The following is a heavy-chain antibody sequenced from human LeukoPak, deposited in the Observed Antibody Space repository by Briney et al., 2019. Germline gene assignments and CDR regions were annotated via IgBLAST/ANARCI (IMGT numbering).Heavy chain of an antibody. V-gene: IGHV1-69*05. D-gene: IGHD3-3*01. CDR1: GGIFTSYA. J-gene: IGHJ6*03. CDR2: IIPIFGTA. Sequence: SVNVSCKASGGIFTSYAITWVRQAPGQGLEWMGGIIPIFGTANYAQKFQGRVTITTDESTSTAYMELSSLRSEDTAVYYCARRSGLDDFWSGPYYYYMDVWGKGTTVTVSS. CDR3: ARRSGLDDFWSGPYYYYMDV.